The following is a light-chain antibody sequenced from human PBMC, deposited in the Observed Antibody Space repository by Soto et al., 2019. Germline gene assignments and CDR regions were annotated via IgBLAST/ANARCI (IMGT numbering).Light chain of an antibody. J-gene: IGKJ2*01. CDR2: TAS. CDR1: QSVSSK. CDR3: QQYYNWPLEYT. V-gene: IGKV3-15*01. Sequence: EIVMTQSPGTLSVSPGERVTLSCRASQSVSSKVAWYQQKPGQAPRLLIFTASLRATGVPARFSGSGSRTEFTLTISSLQSEDFAVYWCQQYYNWPLEYTFGQGTKLEI.